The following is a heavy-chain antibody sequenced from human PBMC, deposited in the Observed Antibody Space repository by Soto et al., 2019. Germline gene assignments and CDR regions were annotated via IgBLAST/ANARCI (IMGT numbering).Heavy chain of an antibody. V-gene: IGHV3-23*01. D-gene: IGHD3-22*01. CDR2: LSASGAAT. CDR1: GFSFTNYA. Sequence: EVQLLDSGGGLVQPGGSLRLSCVASGFSFTNYAMNWVLQGPGKGLEWVSTLSASGAATYYSDSVRGRFTISRDISKTILYLQMNSLRAEDTAIYYCAKDITCDRSDFDYWGQGTLVTVSS. CDR3: AKDITCDRSDFDY. J-gene: IGHJ4*02.